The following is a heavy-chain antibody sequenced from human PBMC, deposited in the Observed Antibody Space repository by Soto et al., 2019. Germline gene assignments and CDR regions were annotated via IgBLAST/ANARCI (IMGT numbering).Heavy chain of an antibody. CDR2: ISHDGRNE. V-gene: IGHV3-30*04. Sequence: QVQLVESGGGVVQPGRSLRLSCAASGITFSSNAMHWVRQAPGKGLEWVAVISHDGRNENYGDSVKGRFTISRDNSKNTLYLQMNSLRAEDTAIYYCAKDAVYGDGLWLAGNWGQGTLVTVSS. D-gene: IGHD2-21*02. J-gene: IGHJ4*02. CDR3: AKDAVYGDGLWLAGN. CDR1: GITFSSNA.